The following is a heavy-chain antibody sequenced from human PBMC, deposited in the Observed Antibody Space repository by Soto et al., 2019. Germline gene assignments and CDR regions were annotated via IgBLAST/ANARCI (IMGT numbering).Heavy chain of an antibody. Sequence: EVQLVESGGGLVQPGGSLRLSCAASGFTFSSYSMNWVRQAPGKGLEWVSYISSSSSTIYYADSVKGRLTISRDNAKNSLYLQMNSLRDEDTAVYYCARGRGCSGGSCYTGMGYRGQGTLVTVSS. J-gene: IGHJ4*02. CDR2: ISSSSSTI. CDR1: GFTFSSYS. CDR3: ARGRGCSGGSCYTGMGY. D-gene: IGHD2-15*01. V-gene: IGHV3-48*02.